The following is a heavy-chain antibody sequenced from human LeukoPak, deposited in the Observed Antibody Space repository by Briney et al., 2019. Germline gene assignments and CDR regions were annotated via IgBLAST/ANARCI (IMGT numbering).Heavy chain of an antibody. CDR1: GFTFSNAW. V-gene: IGHV3-15*07. D-gene: IGHD3-3*01. CDR2: IKSKTDGGTT. CDR3: TMRDDFWSGSDY. Sequence: GGSLRLSCAASGFTFSNAWMNWVRQAPGKGLEWVGRIKSKTDGGTTDYAAPVKGRFTISRDDSKNTLYLQMNSLKTEDTAVYYRTMRDDFWSGSDYRGQGTLVTVSS. J-gene: IGHJ4*02.